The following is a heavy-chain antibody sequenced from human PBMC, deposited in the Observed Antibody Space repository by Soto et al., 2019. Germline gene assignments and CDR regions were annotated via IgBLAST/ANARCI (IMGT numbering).Heavy chain of an antibody. CDR3: AKDGEAAADYYYYGTDV. V-gene: IGHV3-30*18. Sequence: RGSLLISCASSVFTFSIYGMAWVRQAPGKGLEWVAVISYDGSNKYYADSVKGRFTISRDNSKNTLYLQMKSLRAEDTAVYYCAKDGEAAADYYYYGTDVWGQGTTVTVSS. J-gene: IGHJ6*02. D-gene: IGHD6-13*01. CDR1: VFTFSIYG. CDR2: ISYDGSNK.